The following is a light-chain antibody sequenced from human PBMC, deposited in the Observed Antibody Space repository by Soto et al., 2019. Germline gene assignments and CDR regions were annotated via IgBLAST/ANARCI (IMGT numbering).Light chain of an antibody. V-gene: IGKV3-11*01. Sequence: IVFTQSPGPLSFSPGDRVTLSCRASQSVNTKLAWYQQKPGQAPTLLMSGASNRASGVPVRFSGSGSGTDFTLTISSLEPEDFAVYYCQQPSFGQGTRLEIK. J-gene: IGKJ5*01. CDR3: QQPS. CDR2: GAS. CDR1: QSVNTK.